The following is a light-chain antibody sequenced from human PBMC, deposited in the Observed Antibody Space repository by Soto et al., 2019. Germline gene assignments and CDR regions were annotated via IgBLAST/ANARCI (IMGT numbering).Light chain of an antibody. CDR2: GAS. CDR1: QSVPSDW. CDR3: QQYGNFPYT. J-gene: IGKJ2*01. V-gene: IGKV3-20*01. Sequence: EIAVKQTPGTPSFSPGERSTLSGRDSQSVPSDWLAWYRHKPGQAPRLLIYGASSRATGVPDRVSGSGSGTDFTLTINRLEHEDFAVYYCQQYGNFPYTFGQGTKVDIK.